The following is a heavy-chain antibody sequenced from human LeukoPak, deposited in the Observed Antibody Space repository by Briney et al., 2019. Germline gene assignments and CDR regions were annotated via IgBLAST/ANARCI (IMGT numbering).Heavy chain of an antibody. D-gene: IGHD5-18*01. Sequence: GGSLRLSCAASGFTFSSYAMSWVRQAPGKGLEWVSAISGSGGSTYYADSVKGRFTISRDNSKNTLCLQMNSLRAEDTAVYYCAKIEEDSYGSFYYYYGMDVWGQGTTVTVSS. CDR1: GFTFSSYA. CDR2: ISGSGGST. V-gene: IGHV3-23*01. CDR3: AKIEEDSYGSFYYYYGMDV. J-gene: IGHJ6*02.